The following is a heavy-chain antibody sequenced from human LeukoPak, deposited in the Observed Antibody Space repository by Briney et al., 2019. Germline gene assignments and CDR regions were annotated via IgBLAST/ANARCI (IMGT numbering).Heavy chain of an antibody. CDR2: IYTSGRT. J-gene: IGHJ4*02. CDR1: GGSLSNYY. Sequence: SETLSPTCTVSGGSLSNYYWSWIRQPAGKGLEWIGRIYTSGRTNYNPSLTSRVTMSVDTSKNQFSLKLNSVTAADTAVYYCARGIVGEEYWGQGTLVTVSS. D-gene: IGHD1-26*01. CDR3: ARGIVGEEY. V-gene: IGHV4-4*07.